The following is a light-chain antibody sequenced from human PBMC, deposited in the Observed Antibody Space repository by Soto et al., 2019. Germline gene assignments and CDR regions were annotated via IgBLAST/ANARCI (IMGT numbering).Light chain of an antibody. J-gene: IGKJ1*01. CDR2: GAY. CDR1: QSISTY. Sequence: DIQMTQSPASLSASVGDVVTSTCRASQSISTYLNWYLQKPGKDPELLIYGAYTLHSGLPSRFSGGGSGTHFTLTISSLQPEDFATYYGQESSSTWTFGQGTKVDTK. CDR3: QESSSTWT. V-gene: IGKV1-39*01.